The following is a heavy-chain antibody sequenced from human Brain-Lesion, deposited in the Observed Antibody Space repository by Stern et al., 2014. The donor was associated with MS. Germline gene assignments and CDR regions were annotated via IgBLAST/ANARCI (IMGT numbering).Heavy chain of an antibody. CDR1: GLIFSNYA. D-gene: IGHD5-18*01. CDR2: ISYDGGNK. CDR3: ARVDTPLDYYYGMDV. J-gene: IGHJ6*02. V-gene: IGHV3-30*01. Sequence: QVQLVESGGGVVQPGRSLRLSCAASGLIFSNYAMHWVRQAPGKGLQWVAIISYDGGNKYYADNVKGRFTISRDNSKNTLYLQMNSLKSEDTAVYYCARVDTPLDYYYGMDVWGQGTTVTVSS.